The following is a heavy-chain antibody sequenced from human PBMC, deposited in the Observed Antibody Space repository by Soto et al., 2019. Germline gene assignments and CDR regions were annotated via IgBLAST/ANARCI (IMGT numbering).Heavy chain of an antibody. V-gene: IGHV5-51*01. Sequence: PGESLKISCKGSGYSFTSYWIGWVRQMPGKGLEWMGIIYPGDSDTRYSPSFQGQVTISADKSISTAYQQWSSLKASDTAMYYCARHWELRNSDYEVSSYYGMDVWGQGTRVTVSS. CDR1: GYSFTSYW. J-gene: IGHJ6*02. CDR3: ARHWELRNSDYEVSSYYGMDV. CDR2: IYPGDSDT. D-gene: IGHD4-4*01.